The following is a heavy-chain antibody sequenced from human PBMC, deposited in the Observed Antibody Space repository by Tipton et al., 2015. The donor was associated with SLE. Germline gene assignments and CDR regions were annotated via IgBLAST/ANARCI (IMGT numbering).Heavy chain of an antibody. CDR3: ARHSSSIVGTTHDAFDV. Sequence: TLSLTCTVSGASVSSESNYWGWIRQSPGKGLEWIGSIYYSGTIYYNPSLRGRVTISVDTSKSQFSLNLSSVTAADTAVFYCARHSSSIVGTTHDAFDVWGQGTMVTVSS. V-gene: IGHV4-39*01. D-gene: IGHD1-26*01. CDR1: GASVSSESNY. CDR2: IYYSGTI. J-gene: IGHJ3*01.